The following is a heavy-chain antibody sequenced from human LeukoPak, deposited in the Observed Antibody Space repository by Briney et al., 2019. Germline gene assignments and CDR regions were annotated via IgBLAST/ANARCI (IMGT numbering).Heavy chain of an antibody. CDR3: ARGGISGYVY. D-gene: IGHD5-12*01. Sequence: SETLSLTCAVYGGSFSGYYWSWIRQPPGKGLEWIREINHSGSTNYNPSLKSRVTISVDTSKNQFSLKLSSVTAADTAVYYCARGGISGYVYWGQGTLVTVSS. V-gene: IGHV4-34*01. J-gene: IGHJ4*02. CDR1: GGSFSGYY. CDR2: INHSGST.